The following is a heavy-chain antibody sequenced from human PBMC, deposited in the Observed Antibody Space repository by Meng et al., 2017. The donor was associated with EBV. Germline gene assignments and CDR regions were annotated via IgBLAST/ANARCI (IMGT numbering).Heavy chain of an antibody. CDR2: INPNSGGT. D-gene: IGHD6-19*01. CDR3: ARVGIAVAGTGDY. Sequence: QVQLVQFGAEVTKPGASVKVSCKASGYTFTGYYMHWVRQAPGQGLEWMGRINPNSGGTNYAQKFQGRVTMTRDTSISTAYMELSRLRSDDTAVYYCARVGIAVAGTGDYWGQGTLVTVSS. J-gene: IGHJ4*02. CDR1: GYTFTGYY. V-gene: IGHV1-2*06.